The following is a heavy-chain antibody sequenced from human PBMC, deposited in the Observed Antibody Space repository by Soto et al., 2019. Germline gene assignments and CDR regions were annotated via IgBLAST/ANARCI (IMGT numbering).Heavy chain of an antibody. CDR1: GFTFTSSA. CDR2: IVVGSGNT. CDR3: AADQDNYYYYGMDV. J-gene: IGHJ6*02. Sequence: SVKVSCKASGFTFTSSAVQWVRQARGQRLEWIGWIVVGSGNTNYAQKFQERVTITRDMSTSTAYMELSSLRSEDTAVYYCAADQDNYYYYGMDVRGQGTTVTVSS. V-gene: IGHV1-58*01. D-gene: IGHD2-15*01.